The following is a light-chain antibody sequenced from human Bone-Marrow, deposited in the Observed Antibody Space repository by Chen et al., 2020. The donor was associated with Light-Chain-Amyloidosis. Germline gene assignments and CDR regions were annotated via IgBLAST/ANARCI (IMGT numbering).Light chain of an antibody. CDR1: GGGVGSYNL. Sequence: QSALTQPASVSGSPGQSITILCTENGGGVGSYNLVSWYQHNTGKVPKLLLYKGNKRPSGVSNRFSGYKSGNTASLTISGLQAEDEADYYCCSYADTVIFGGGTKLTVL. J-gene: IGLJ2*01. CDR3: CSYADTVI. CDR2: KGN. V-gene: IGLV2-23*01.